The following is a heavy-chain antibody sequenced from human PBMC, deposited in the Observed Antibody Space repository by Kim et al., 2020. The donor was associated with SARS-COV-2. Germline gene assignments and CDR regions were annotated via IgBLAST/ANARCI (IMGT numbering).Heavy chain of an antibody. CDR2: IKQDGSEK. CDR3: ARVSIKWAESYSSSLRFDY. D-gene: IGHD6-6*01. V-gene: IGHV3-7*03. CDR1: GFTFSSYW. J-gene: IGHJ4*02. Sequence: GGSLRLSCAASGFTFSSYWMSWVRQAPGKGLEWVANIKQDGSEKYYVDSVKGRFTISRDNAKNSLYLQMNSLRAEDTAVYYCARVSIKWAESYSSSLRFDYWGQGTLVTVSS.